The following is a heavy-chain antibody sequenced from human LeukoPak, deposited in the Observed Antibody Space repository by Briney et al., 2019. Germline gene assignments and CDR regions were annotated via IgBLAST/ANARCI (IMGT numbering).Heavy chain of an antibody. CDR3: AKDREYSFGSIYYYNGLDG. J-gene: IGHJ6*02. V-gene: IGHV3-23*01. D-gene: IGHD5-18*01. Sequence: GGSLRLSCAASGFTFSTYGMTWVRQAPGRGLEWVSGISGSGGSTHYADSVKGQFTISRDNSRTTLYLQMNSLRAEDTAVYYCAKDREYSFGSIYYYNGLDGWGQGTTVTISS. CDR2: ISGSGGST. CDR1: GFTFSTYG.